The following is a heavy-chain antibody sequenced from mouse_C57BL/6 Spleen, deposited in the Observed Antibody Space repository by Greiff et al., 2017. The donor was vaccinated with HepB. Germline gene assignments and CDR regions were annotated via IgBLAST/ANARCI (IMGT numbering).Heavy chain of an antibody. Sequence: QVQLKESGPGLVAPSQSLSITCTVSGFSLTSYAISWVRQPPGKGLEWLGVICTGGGTNYNSALKSRLSISKDNSKSQVFLKMNSLQTDDTARYYCARGDSSGDRGMDYWGQGTSVTVSS. J-gene: IGHJ4*01. D-gene: IGHD3-2*02. CDR1: GFSLTSYA. V-gene: IGHV2-9-1*01. CDR3: ARGDSSGDRGMDY. CDR2: ICTGGGT.